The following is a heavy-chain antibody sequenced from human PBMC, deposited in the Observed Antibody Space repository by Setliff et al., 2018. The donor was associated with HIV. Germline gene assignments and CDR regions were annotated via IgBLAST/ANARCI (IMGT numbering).Heavy chain of an antibody. CDR2: INAGNGNT. CDR1: GYTFSRYA. Sequence: ASVKVSCKASGYTFSRYAMHWVRQAPGQRLEWMGWINAGNGNTKYSQKFQGRVSIARDTSASTAYMELRSLRSDDTAIYYCATGIPSDLDYWGQGTLVTVSS. CDR3: ATGIPSDLDY. J-gene: IGHJ4*01. D-gene: IGHD2-21*01. V-gene: IGHV1-3*01.